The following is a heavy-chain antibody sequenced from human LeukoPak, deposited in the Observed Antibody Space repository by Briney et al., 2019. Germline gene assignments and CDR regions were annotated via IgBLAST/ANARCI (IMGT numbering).Heavy chain of an antibody. CDR2: IYYSGST. J-gene: IGHJ3*02. CDR1: GGSISSYY. Sequence: SETLSLTCTVSGGSISSYYWSWIRQPPGKGLEWIGYIYYSGSTNYNPSLKSRVTMSVDTSKNQFSLKLSSVTAADTAVYYCARVVGYCSSTSCLDAFDIWGQGTMVTVSS. CDR3: ARVVGYCSSTSCLDAFDI. D-gene: IGHD2-2*01. V-gene: IGHV4-59*12.